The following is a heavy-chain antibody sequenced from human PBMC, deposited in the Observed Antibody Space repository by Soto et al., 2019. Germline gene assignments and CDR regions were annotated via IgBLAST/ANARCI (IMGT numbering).Heavy chain of an antibody. CDR2: IYQRGST. J-gene: IGHJ3*02. CDR3: ARSRSNAVDI. Sequence: NPALPYAFPRGSISIGGCSRSWIRPPPGKGLKWMGHIYQRGSTYYNPSLKSRVSISVDRSKKQSSLKLSPVTAADTAVYYCARSRSNAVDIWGQETMVTVSS. CDR1: RGSISIGGCS. V-gene: IGHV4-30-2*01.